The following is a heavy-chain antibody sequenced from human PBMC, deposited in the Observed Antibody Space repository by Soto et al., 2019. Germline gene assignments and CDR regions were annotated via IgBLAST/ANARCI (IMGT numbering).Heavy chain of an antibody. Sequence: GGSLRLSCAASGFTFSSYGMHWVRQAPGKGLEWVAVISYDGSNKYYADSVKGRFTISRDNSKNTLYLQMNSLRAEDTAVYYCATGAGAVAGTYPFDYWGQGTLVTVSS. D-gene: IGHD6-19*01. CDR1: GFTFSSYG. CDR3: ATGAGAVAGTYPFDY. J-gene: IGHJ4*02. V-gene: IGHV3-30*03. CDR2: ISYDGSNK.